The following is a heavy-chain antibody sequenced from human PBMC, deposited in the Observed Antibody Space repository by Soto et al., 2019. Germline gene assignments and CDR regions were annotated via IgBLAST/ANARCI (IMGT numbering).Heavy chain of an antibody. CDR3: ARGHDFWSGYRTEFDY. V-gene: IGHV1-46*01. J-gene: IGHJ4*02. CDR2: INPSGGST. D-gene: IGHD3-3*01. Sequence: QVQLVQSGAEVKKPGASVKVSCKASGYTFTSYYMHWVRQAPGQGLEWMGIINPSGGSTSYAQKFQGRVTMTRDTSTSTVYMELSSLRSEDTAVYYCARGHDFWSGYRTEFDYWGQGTLVTVSS. CDR1: GYTFTSYY.